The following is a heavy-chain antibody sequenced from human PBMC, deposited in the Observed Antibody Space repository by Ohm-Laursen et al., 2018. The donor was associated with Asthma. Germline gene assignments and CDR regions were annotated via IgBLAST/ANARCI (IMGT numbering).Heavy chain of an antibody. CDR1: GFTFDDYA. Sequence: SLSLSCAASGFTFDDYAMNWVRQAPGKGLEWVSGISWNSGSIVYADSVKGRFTISRDNAKNSLYLQMNSLRAEDTALYYCAKDIKVTSGYNYPYYYYYGMDVWGQGTTVTVSS. D-gene: IGHD5-24*01. CDR2: ISWNSGSI. CDR3: AKDIKVTSGYNYPYYYYYGMDV. J-gene: IGHJ6*02. V-gene: IGHV3-9*01.